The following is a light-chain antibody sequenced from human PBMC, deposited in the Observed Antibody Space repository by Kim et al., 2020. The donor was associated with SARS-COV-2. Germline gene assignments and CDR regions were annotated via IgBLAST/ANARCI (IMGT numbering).Light chain of an antibody. V-gene: IGKV3-20*01. CDR1: QSVSSTY. CDR3: QQYGTSSIT. Sequence: GEGATLSCRASQSVSSTYLAWYQQKPGQAPRLLIYGASSRATAIPDRFSGGGSGTDFTLTISSLEPEDFAVYYCQQYGTSSITFGQGTRLEIK. CDR2: GAS. J-gene: IGKJ5*01.